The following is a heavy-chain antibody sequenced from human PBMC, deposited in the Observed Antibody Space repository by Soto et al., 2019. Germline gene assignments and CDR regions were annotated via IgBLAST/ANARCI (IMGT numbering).Heavy chain of an antibody. V-gene: IGHV3-21*06. Sequence: GGSLRLSCAASGFTYTRYSMNWVRQAPGKGLEWVSSISSTTNYIYYGDSMKGRFTISRDNAKNSLYLEMNSLRAEDTAVYYCARESEDLTSTFDYWGQGTLVTVSS. CDR2: ISSTTNYI. CDR1: GFTYTRYS. CDR3: ARESEDLTSTFDY. J-gene: IGHJ4*02.